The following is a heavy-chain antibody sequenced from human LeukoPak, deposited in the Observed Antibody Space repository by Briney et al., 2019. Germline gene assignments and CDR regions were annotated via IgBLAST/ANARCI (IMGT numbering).Heavy chain of an antibody. Sequence: SVKVSCKASGYTFTSYYMHWVRQAPGQGLEWMGGIIPIFGTANYAQKFQGRVTITADESTSTAYMELSSLRSEDTAVYYCATSNRSGSSLWAFDIWGQGTMVTVSS. D-gene: IGHD1-26*01. J-gene: IGHJ3*02. V-gene: IGHV1-69*13. CDR3: ATSNRSGSSLWAFDI. CDR2: IIPIFGTA. CDR1: GYTFTSYY.